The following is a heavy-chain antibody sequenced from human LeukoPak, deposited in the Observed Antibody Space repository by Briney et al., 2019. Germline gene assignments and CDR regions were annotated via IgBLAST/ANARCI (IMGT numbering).Heavy chain of an antibody. J-gene: IGHJ4*02. V-gene: IGHV3-48*01. D-gene: IGHD2-2*01. CDR3: ARQSFQGIVVVPAASDC. CDR2: ISSSSSTI. CDR1: GFTFSSYS. Sequence: GGSLRLSCAASGFTFSSYSMNWVGQAPGKGLEWVSYISSSSSTIYYADSVKGRFTISRDNAKNSLYLQMNSLRAEDTAVYYCARQSFQGIVVVPAASDCWGQGTLVTVSS.